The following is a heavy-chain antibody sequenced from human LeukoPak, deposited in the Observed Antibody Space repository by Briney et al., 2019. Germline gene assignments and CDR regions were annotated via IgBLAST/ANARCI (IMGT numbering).Heavy chain of an antibody. V-gene: IGHV3-7*01. Sequence: GGSLRLSCAASGFTFSSYWMGWVRQAPGKGLEWVANIKQDGSEKYYVDSVKGRFTISRDNAKNSLYLQMNSLRAEDTAVYYCAREYSSGRYYFDYWGQGTLVTVSS. D-gene: IGHD6-19*01. CDR2: IKQDGSEK. J-gene: IGHJ4*02. CDR1: GFTFSSYW. CDR3: AREYSSGRYYFDY.